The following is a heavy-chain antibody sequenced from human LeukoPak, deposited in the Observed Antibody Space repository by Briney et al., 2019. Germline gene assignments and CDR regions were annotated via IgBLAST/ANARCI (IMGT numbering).Heavy chain of an antibody. CDR3: AKAGHYDILSDYYLSGMDV. CDR1: GFFFSSSG. J-gene: IGHJ6*02. V-gene: IGHV3-30*18. D-gene: IGHD3-9*01. Sequence: GGSLRLSCAASGFFFSSSGLHWVSQPPGKGLEWVAIISYDGSNRYYADSVKGRFAISRDNSKNTLYLQMNSLRAVDTAVYYCAKAGHYDILSDYYLSGMDVWGQGTTVTVSS. CDR2: ISYDGSNR.